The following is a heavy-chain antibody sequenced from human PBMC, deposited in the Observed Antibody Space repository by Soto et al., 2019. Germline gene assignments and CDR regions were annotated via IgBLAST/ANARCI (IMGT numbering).Heavy chain of an antibody. V-gene: IGHV1-3*01. Sequence: ASVKVSCKASVYTFTSYAMHWVRQAPGQRLEWMGWINAGNGNTKYSQKFQGRVTITRDTSASTAYMELSSLRSEDTAVYYCARVRIQLWFPGDYWGQGTLVTVSS. CDR2: INAGNGNT. CDR3: ARVRIQLWFPGDY. D-gene: IGHD5-18*01. J-gene: IGHJ4*02. CDR1: VYTFTSYA.